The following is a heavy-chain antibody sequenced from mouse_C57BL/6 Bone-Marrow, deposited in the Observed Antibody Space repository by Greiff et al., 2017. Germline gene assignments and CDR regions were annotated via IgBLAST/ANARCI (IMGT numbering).Heavy chain of an antibody. D-gene: IGHD2-10*01. CDR3: VSLLSFAY. J-gene: IGHJ3*01. CDR2: IRSKSNNYAT. Sequence: EVKVVESGGGLVQPKGSLKLSCAASGFSFNTYAMNWVRQAPGKGLEWVARIRSKSNNYATYYADSVKDRFTISRDDSESMLYLQINNLKTEDTAMYYCVSLLSFAYWGQGTLVTVSA. CDR1: GFSFNTYA. V-gene: IGHV10-1*01.